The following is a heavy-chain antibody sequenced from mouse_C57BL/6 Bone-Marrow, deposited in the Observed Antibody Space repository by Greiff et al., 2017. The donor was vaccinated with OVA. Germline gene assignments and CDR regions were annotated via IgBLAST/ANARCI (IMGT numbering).Heavy chain of an antibody. CDR1: GFSLSTFGMG. Sequence: QVTLKVSGPGILQPSQTLSLSCSSSGFSLSTFGMGVGWIRPPSGKGLEWLAHIWWGDDKYYNPALKNRLTISNDTSKNQVFLKVANVDTADTATYYCARIVYYDYERGSAWFAYWGQGTLVTVSA. V-gene: IGHV8-8*01. J-gene: IGHJ3*01. CDR2: IWWGDDK. CDR3: ARIVYYDYERGSAWFAY. D-gene: IGHD2-4*01.